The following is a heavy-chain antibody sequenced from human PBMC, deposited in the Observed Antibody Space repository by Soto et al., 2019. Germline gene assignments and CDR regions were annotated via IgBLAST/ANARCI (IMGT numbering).Heavy chain of an antibody. D-gene: IGHD3-22*01. V-gene: IGHV1-69*13. CDR1: GGTFSSYA. CDR2: IIPIFGTA. CDR3: ANQSYYDTSGYYLGAFDI. J-gene: IGHJ3*02. Sequence: SVKVSCKASGGTFSSYAISWVRQAPGQGLEWMGGIIPIFGTANYAQKFQGRVTITADESTSTAYMELSSLRSEDTAVYYCANQSYYDTSGYYLGAFDIWGQGTMVTV.